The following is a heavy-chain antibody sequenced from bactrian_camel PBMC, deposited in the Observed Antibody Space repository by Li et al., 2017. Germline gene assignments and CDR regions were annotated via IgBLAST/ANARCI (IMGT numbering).Heavy chain of an antibody. D-gene: IGHD1*01. CDR2: IDSDGGT. CDR3: AAQRGRSCRGDPYADY. Sequence: QVQLVESGGGSVQPGGSLRLSCQVTTSIRTFNLYAMGWFRQAPGKEREGIATIDSDGGTSYATAVKGRFTISRDSAKNTLYLQMNTLKPEDTGTYYCAAQRGRSCRGDPYADYWGQGTQVTVS. CDR1: IRTFNLYA. V-gene: IGHV3S53*01. J-gene: IGHJ4*01.